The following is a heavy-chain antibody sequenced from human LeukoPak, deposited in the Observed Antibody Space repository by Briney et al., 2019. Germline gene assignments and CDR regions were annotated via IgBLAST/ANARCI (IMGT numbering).Heavy chain of an antibody. V-gene: IGHV4-34*01. D-gene: IGHD5-18*01. CDR2: INHSGSA. J-gene: IGHJ4*02. CDR3: ARAYSYGSNYFDY. CDR1: GGSFSGYY. Sequence: SETLSLTCAVYGGSFSGYYWSWIRQPPGKGLEWIGEINHSGSANYNPSLKSRVTISVDTSKNQSSLKLSSVTAADTAVYYCARAYSYGSNYFDYWGQGTLVTVSS.